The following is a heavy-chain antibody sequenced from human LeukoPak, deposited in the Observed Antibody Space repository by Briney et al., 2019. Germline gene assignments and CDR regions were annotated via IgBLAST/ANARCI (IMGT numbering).Heavy chain of an antibody. CDR3: AKDWVIWFGFWDY. Sequence: PGGSLRLSCAASGFTFDDYAMHWVRQAPGKGLEWVSGISWNSGSIGYADSVKGRFTISRDNSKNTLYLQMNSLRAEDTAVYYCAKDWVIWFGFWDYWGQGTLVTVSS. V-gene: IGHV3-9*01. D-gene: IGHD3-10*01. CDR1: GFTFDDYA. CDR2: ISWNSGSI. J-gene: IGHJ4*02.